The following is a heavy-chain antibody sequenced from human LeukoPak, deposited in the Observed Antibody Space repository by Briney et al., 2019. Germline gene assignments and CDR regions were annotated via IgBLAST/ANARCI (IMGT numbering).Heavy chain of an antibody. D-gene: IGHD2-2*01. CDR3: ARCRSSTSCYGDY. CDR2: IKQDGSDK. Sequence: GGSLRLSCAASGFIFSSYWMTWVRQVRQAPGKGLEWVASIKQDGSDKNYVDSVKGRFTISRDNAKNSLYPQMNSLRAEDTAVYYCARCRSSTSCYGDYWGQGTLVTVSS. V-gene: IGHV3-7*01. CDR1: GFIFSSYW. J-gene: IGHJ4*02.